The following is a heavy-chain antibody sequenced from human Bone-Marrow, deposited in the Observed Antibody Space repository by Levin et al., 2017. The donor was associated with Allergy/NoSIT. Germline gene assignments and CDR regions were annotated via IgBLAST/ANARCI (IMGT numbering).Heavy chain of an antibody. V-gene: IGHV4-59*01. CDR3: ARDKSGNYFSFES. J-gene: IGHJ4*02. CDR2: ISHSGST. CDR1: DDSINTYF. D-gene: IGHD1-26*01. Sequence: SETLSLTCNVSDDSINTYFWSWIRQPPGKGLEWIGYISHSGSTNYNPSLKSRVTISLDTSKNHIPLRLISVTAADAASYYCARDKSGNYFSFESWGEGTLVAVSS.